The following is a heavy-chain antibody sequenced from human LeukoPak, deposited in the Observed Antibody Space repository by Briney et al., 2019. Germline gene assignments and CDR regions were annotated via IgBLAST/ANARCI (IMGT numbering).Heavy chain of an antibody. V-gene: IGHV3-74*01. CDR3: ARGRTNWYYFDS. CDR2: INTDGSDT. Sequence: TGGSLRLSCAASGFTFSSFWMHWVRQAQGKGLVWVSRINTDGSDTDYADSVRGRFTISRDNAKNTLYLQMNSLRAEDTAVYYCARGRTNWYYFDSWGQGTLVTVSS. CDR1: GFTFSSFW. D-gene: IGHD7-27*01. J-gene: IGHJ4*02.